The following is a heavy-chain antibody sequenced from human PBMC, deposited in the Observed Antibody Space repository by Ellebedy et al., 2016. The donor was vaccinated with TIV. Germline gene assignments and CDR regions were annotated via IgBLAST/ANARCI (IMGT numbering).Heavy chain of an antibody. J-gene: IGHJ5*02. V-gene: IGHV3-30*01. Sequence: GESLKISCAASGFTFSSYAMHWVRQAQGKALAWVAVVSYDGSNKYYSDYVKGRFTISRDNSKTTVYLQMNSLRAEDTAVYYCQRVARQLLIDKWFDPWGQGTLVTVSS. CDR3: QRVARQLLIDKWFDP. D-gene: IGHD6-13*01. CDR2: VSYDGSNK. CDR1: GFTFSSYA.